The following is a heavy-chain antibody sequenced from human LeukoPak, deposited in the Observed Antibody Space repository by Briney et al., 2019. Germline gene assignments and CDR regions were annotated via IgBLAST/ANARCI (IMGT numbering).Heavy chain of an antibody. CDR3: AKGAVGYSSSYKVDY. D-gene: IGHD6-6*01. CDR2: IRYDGSNK. V-gene: IGHV3-30*02. J-gene: IGHJ4*02. Sequence: GGSLRLSCAGSGFTFSSYGMHWVRQAPGKGLEWVAFIRYDGSNKYYADSVKGRFTISRDNSKNTLYLQMNSLRAEDTAVYYCAKGAVGYSSSYKVDYWGQGTLVTVSS. CDR1: GFTFSSYG.